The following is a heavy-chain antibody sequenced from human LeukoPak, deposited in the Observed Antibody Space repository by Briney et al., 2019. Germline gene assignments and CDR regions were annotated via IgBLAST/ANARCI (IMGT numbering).Heavy chain of an antibody. CDR1: GYTFTSYG. Sequence: ASVKVSCKASGYTFTSYGISWVRQAPGQGLEWMGWISAYNGNTNYAQKLQGRVTMTTDTSTSTAYMELRSLRSDDTAVYYCARVPHNYYDSSGYYLYYAFDIWGQGTMVTVSS. D-gene: IGHD3-22*01. CDR3: ARVPHNYYDSSGYYLYYAFDI. J-gene: IGHJ3*02. V-gene: IGHV1-18*01. CDR2: ISAYNGNT.